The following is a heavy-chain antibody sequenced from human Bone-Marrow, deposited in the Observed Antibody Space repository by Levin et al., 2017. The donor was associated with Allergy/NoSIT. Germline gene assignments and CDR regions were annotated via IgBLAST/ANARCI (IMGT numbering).Heavy chain of an antibody. CDR2: IDHIGRA. J-gene: IGHJ5*02. V-gene: IGHV4-34*01. D-gene: IGHD1-1*01. Sequence: SQTLSLTCAVYGASFSDFDWSWIRQSPGKGLEWIGDIDHIGRANYNPSLKSRLSLSVDTSKNQFSLKLRSVTAADTAVYFCARVRGDRHVVILTTFRRGWLDPWGQGTLVTVSS. CDR3: ARVRGDRHVVILTTFRRGWLDP. CDR1: GASFSDFD.